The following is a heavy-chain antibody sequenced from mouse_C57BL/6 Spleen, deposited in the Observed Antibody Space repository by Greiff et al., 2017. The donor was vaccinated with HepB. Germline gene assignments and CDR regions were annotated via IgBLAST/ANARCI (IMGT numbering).Heavy chain of an antibody. V-gene: IGHV1-64*01. D-gene: IGHD1-1*01. CDR1: GYTFTSYW. Sequence: VKLQQPGAELVKPGASVKLSCKASGYTFTSYWMHWVKQRPGQGLEWIGMIHPNSGSTNYNEKFKSKATLTVDKSSSTAYMQLSSLTSEDSAVYYCARSATVRGDYWGQGTSVTVSS. CDR3: ARSATVRGDY. CDR2: IHPNSGST. J-gene: IGHJ4*01.